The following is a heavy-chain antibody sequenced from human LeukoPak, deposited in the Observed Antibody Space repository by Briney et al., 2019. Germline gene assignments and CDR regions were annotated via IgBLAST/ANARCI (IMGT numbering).Heavy chain of an antibody. Sequence: QPGGSLRLSCAASGFTFSSYAMSWVRQAPGKGLEWVSVIYSDGTISYADSVKGRSTISRDNSENTLYLQMNSLRVEDTAVYYCAREVGGGASGQWGQGTLVTVSS. D-gene: IGHD3-16*01. CDR1: GFTFSSYA. CDR3: AREVGGGASGQ. V-gene: IGHV3-66*01. J-gene: IGHJ4*02. CDR2: IYSDGTI.